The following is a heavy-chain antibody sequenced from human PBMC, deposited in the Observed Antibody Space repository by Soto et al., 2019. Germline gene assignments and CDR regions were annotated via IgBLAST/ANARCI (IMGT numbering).Heavy chain of an antibody. J-gene: IGHJ4*02. CDR2: MSPDGAER. Sequence: QVQLVESGGAVVQPGTSLRLSCAASGFTFSTNVLHWVRQAPGKGLEWVAVMSPDGAERYYTDSGKGRFTISRDNSKNTLYLEMNSLASEDTAVYYCALDNIPAATDYFDYWGQGTLVTVSS. CDR3: ALDNIPAATDYFDY. D-gene: IGHD2-2*01. V-gene: IGHV3-30-3*01. CDR1: GFTFSTNV.